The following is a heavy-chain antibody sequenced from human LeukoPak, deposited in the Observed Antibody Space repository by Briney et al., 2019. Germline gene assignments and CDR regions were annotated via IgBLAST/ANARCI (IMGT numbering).Heavy chain of an antibody. D-gene: IGHD5-24*01. Sequence: RPSETLSLTCTVSGGSVSRYYWSWIRQPPGKGLEWIGYVYSSGSTSYNPSLKSRVAISVDTSKSQFSLKLSSVTAADTAVYYCARHRDGYYFDYWGQGTLVTVSS. CDR1: GGSVSRYY. V-gene: IGHV4-59*08. CDR2: VYSSGST. CDR3: ARHRDGYYFDY. J-gene: IGHJ4*02.